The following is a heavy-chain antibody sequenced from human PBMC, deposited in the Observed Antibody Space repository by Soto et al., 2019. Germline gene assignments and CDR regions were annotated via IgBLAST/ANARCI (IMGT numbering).Heavy chain of an antibody. CDR1: GFTFSRYA. J-gene: IGHJ4*02. V-gene: IGHV3-30-3*01. CDR3: ARSRNGAVPDSINF. Sequence: QVHLVESGGGVVQPGGSLRLSCAASGFTFSRYAMHWVRQAPGEGLEWVAVISRDGSSKYYGDSVKGRFTVSRYNSNNTLYLSMTSLRPDDTAVFYCARSRNGAVPDSINFWGQGTLVTVSS. CDR2: ISRDGSSK. D-gene: IGHD2-8*01.